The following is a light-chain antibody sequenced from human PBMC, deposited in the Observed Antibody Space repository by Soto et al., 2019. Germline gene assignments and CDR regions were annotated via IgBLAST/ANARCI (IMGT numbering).Light chain of an antibody. V-gene: IGKV1-5*03. J-gene: IGKJ1*01. CDR1: QTISSW. CDR3: QQSYSTPWT. CDR2: KAS. Sequence: DIQMTQSPSTLSGSVGDRVTITCLASQTISSWLAWYQQKPGKAPKLLIYKASTLKSGVPSRFSGSGSGTDFTLTISSLQPEDFATYYCQQSYSTPWTFGQGTKVDIK.